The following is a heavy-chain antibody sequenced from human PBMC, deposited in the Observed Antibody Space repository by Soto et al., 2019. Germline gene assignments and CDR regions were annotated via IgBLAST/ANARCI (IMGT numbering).Heavy chain of an antibody. V-gene: IGHV3-30*18. CDR2: ISYDGSNK. Sequence: GGSLRLSCAASGFTFSSYGMHWVRQAPGKGLEWVAVISYDGSNKYYADSVKGRFTISRDNSKNTLYLQMNSLRAEDTAVYYCAKDQDDFWSGYISLWSYGMDVWGQGTTVTSP. J-gene: IGHJ6*02. CDR1: GFTFSSYG. CDR3: AKDQDDFWSGYISLWSYGMDV. D-gene: IGHD3-3*01.